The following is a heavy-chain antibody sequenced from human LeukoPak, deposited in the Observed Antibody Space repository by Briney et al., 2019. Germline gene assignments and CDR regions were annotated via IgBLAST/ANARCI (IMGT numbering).Heavy chain of an antibody. J-gene: IGHJ6*03. CDR3: ARDRYSSSWHAYYYYYYMDV. Sequence: ASVKDSCKASGYTFTSYGISWVRQAPGQGLEWMGWISAYNGNTNYAQKLQGRVTMTTDTSTSTAYMELRSLRSDDTAVYYCARDRYSSSWHAYYYYYYMDVWGKGTTVTVSS. V-gene: IGHV1-18*01. D-gene: IGHD6-13*01. CDR1: GYTFTSYG. CDR2: ISAYNGNT.